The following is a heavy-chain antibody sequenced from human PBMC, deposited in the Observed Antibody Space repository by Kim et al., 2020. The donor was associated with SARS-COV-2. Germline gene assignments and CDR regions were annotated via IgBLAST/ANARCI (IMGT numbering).Heavy chain of an antibody. J-gene: IGHJ5*02. Sequence: APVKGRFTISRDDSKNTLYLQMNSLKTEDTAVYYCTTRLIAVAGPNWFDPWGQGTLVTVSS. V-gene: IGHV3-15*01. CDR3: TTRLIAVAGPNWFDP. D-gene: IGHD6-19*01.